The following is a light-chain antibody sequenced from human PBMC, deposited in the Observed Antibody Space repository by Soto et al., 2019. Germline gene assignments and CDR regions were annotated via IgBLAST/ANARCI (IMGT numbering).Light chain of an antibody. J-gene: IGKJ1*01. V-gene: IGKV3-11*01. Sequence: EIVLTQSPATLSLSPGERATLSCRASQNVANYLDWYQQKPGQAPRLLIYESSNRATGIAARFSGSGSGTDFTLTISSLQSEDLAVYYCQQCHNWPRTFGQGTKVDIK. CDR1: QNVANY. CDR3: QQCHNWPRT. CDR2: ESS.